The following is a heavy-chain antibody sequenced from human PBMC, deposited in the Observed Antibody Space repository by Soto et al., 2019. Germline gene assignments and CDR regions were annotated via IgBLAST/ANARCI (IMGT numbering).Heavy chain of an antibody. CDR2: IWYDGSNK. V-gene: IGHV3-33*01. CDR1: GFTFSSYG. D-gene: IGHD6-13*01. CDR3: ARATTRPYSSSWYLDY. J-gene: IGHJ4*02. Sequence: GGSLRLSCAASGFTFSSYGMHWVRQAPGKGLEWVAVIWYDGSNKYYADSVKGRFTISRDNSKNTLYLQMNSLRAEDRAVYYCARATTRPYSSSWYLDYWGQGTLVTVSS.